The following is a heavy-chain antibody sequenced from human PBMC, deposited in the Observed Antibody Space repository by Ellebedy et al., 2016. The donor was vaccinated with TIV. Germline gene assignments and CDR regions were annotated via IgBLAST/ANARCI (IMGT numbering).Heavy chain of an antibody. CDR3: ARGEVTLHYYGMDV. CDR1: GGSISSYY. Sequence: MPSETLSLTCTVPGGSISSYYWSWIRQPPGKGLEWIGYIYYSGSTNYNPSLKSRVTISVDTSKNQFSLNLSSVTAADTAVYYCARGEVTLHYYGMDVWGQGTTVTVSS. CDR2: IYYSGST. V-gene: IGHV4-59*01. J-gene: IGHJ6*02.